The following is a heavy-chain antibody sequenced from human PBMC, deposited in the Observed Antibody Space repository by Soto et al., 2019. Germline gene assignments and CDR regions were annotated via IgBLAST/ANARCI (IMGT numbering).Heavy chain of an antibody. J-gene: IGHJ5*02. Sequence: SQTLSLTCAISGDSASSNSAACNSIRQSPSRGLELLGSTFYSSNCYNDYAVSVKSRITNNPDTSKNKFSVQVTSVNPYDTAVDYCSRIRIPGIAPRGCIDLWGQGTMVTVSS. CDR2: TFYSSNCYN. CDR1: GDSASSNSAA. CDR3: SRIRIPGIAPRGCIDL. V-gene: IGHV6-1*01. D-gene: IGHD6-13*01.